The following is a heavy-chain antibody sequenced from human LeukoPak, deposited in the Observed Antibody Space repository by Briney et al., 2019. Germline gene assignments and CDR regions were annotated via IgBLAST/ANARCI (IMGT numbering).Heavy chain of an antibody. Sequence: GGSLRLSCAASGFSVSNYALSWVRQAPGKGLEWVSSISRGSDHIFYADSMKGRFTISRDNAKNSLYLQMNSLGAEDTAVYYCARPYDTRGYFPDYWGQGTLVTVSS. V-gene: IGHV3-21*01. CDR1: GFSVSNYA. CDR3: ARPYDTRGYFPDY. J-gene: IGHJ4*02. CDR2: ISRGSDHI. D-gene: IGHD3-22*01.